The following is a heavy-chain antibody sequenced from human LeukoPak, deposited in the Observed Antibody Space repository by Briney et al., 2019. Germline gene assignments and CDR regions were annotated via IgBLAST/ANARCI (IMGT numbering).Heavy chain of an antibody. CDR1: GYTFTGYY. V-gene: IGHV1-8*02. Sequence: ASVKVSCKASGYTFTGYYMHWVRQAPGQGLEWMGWMNPNSGNTGYAQKFQGRVTMTRSTSISTAYMELSSLRSEDTAVYYCAREAKYLAGTELRSTYYYYYMDVWGKGTTVTVSS. J-gene: IGHJ6*03. CDR2: MNPNSGNT. CDR3: AREAKYLAGTELRSTYYYYYMDV. D-gene: IGHD6-13*01.